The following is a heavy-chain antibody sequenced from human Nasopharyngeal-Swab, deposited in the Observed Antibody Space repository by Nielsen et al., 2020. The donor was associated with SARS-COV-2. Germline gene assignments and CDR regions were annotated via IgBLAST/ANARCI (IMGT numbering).Heavy chain of an antibody. CDR3: AHSRGFGELFPYYFDN. J-gene: IGHJ4*02. V-gene: IGHV2-5*02. CDR2: LYLADDI. CDR1: GFSLSPSKVG. D-gene: IGHD3-10*01. Sequence: SGPTLVKPSQTLTLTCTFSGFSLSPSKVGVSWVRQLPGKALEWLALLYLADDIYYSPSLKTRLAMTKDASKNQVVLTMTDMDPVDTATYFCAHSRGFGELFPYYFDNWGQGILVTVSS.